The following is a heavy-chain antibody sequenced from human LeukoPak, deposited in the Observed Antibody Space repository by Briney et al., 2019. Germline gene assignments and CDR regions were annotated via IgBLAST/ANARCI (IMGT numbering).Heavy chain of an antibody. CDR3: ARLGYCSGGSCYYYYYMDV. CDR1: GGSFSGYY. J-gene: IGHJ6*03. CDR2: INHSGST. V-gene: IGHV4-34*01. D-gene: IGHD2-15*01. Sequence: SETLSLTCAVYGGSFSGYYWSWIRQPPGKGLEWIGEINHSGSTNYNPSLKSRVTISVDTSKNQFSLKLSSVTAADTAAYYCARLGYCSGGSCYYYYYMDVWGKGTTVTVSS.